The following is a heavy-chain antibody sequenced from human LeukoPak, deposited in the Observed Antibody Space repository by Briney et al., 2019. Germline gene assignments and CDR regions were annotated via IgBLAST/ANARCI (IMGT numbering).Heavy chain of an antibody. Sequence: PSETLSLTCTVSGGSISSYYWSWIRQPPGKGLEWIGYIYYSGSTNYNPSLKSRVTISVDTSKNQFSLKLSSVTAADTAVYYCARGGPNSSREVLFDYWGQGTLVTVTS. J-gene: IGHJ4*02. V-gene: IGHV4-59*01. CDR3: ARGGPNSSREVLFDY. D-gene: IGHD6-13*01. CDR2: IYYSGST. CDR1: GGSISSYY.